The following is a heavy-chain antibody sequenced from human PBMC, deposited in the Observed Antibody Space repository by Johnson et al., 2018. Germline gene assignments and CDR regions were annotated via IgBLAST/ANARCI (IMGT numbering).Heavy chain of an antibody. J-gene: IGHJ1*01. CDR3: AKANSDLTQYFQD. CDR2: IKSKTGGGTA. Sequence: VQLVESGGGLVKPGGSLRISCAASGFTAASGFNFNTAWMSWVRQAPGKGLEWVGRIKSKTGGGTADYAAPVKGRFTISGDDSKNTLFLQMNSLRAEDTAVYCCAKANSDLTQYFQDWGQGTLVTVSS. CDR1: GFNFNTAW. V-gene: IGHV3-15*01. D-gene: IGHD3-3*01.